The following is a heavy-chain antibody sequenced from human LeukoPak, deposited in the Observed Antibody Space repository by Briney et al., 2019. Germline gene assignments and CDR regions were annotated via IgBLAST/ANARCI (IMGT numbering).Heavy chain of an antibody. D-gene: IGHD3-9*01. J-gene: IGHJ4*02. V-gene: IGHV3-20*04. CDR3: ARDDILTGYSH. CDR1: GFTFDDYG. Sequence: GGSLRLSCAASGFTFDDYGMSWVRQAPGKGLEWVSGINWNGGSTGYADSVKGRFTISRDNSKNTLYLQMNSLRAEDTAVYYCARDDILTGYSHWGQGTLVTVSS. CDR2: INWNGGST.